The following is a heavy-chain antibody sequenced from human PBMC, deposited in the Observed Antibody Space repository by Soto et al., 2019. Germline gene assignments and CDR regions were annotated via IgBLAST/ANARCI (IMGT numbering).Heavy chain of an antibody. CDR1: GFTFSDSY. J-gene: IGHJ4*02. V-gene: IGHV3-11*06. CDR2: ISSSSSYT. D-gene: IGHD3-22*01. Sequence: GGSLRLSCAASGFTFSDSYMTWIRQAPGKGLEWVSYISSSSSYTNYADSVKGRFTISRDNAKNSLYLQMNSLRAEDTAVYYCARDYDSSGYPRYYFDYWGQGTLVTVSS. CDR3: ARDYDSSGYPRYYFDY.